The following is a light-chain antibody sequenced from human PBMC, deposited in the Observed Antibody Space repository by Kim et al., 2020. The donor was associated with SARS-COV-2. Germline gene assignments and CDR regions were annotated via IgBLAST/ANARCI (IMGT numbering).Light chain of an antibody. CDR1: QSVSSRY. Sequence: PGDRATLLCRPSQSVSSRYLAWYQQKPGQAPRHLIYAASSRATGIPDRFSGSGSETDFTLTISRLEPEDFAVYYCQQHDNSPSWTFSQGTKVEVK. J-gene: IGKJ1*01. CDR3: QQHDNSPSWT. CDR2: AAS. V-gene: IGKV3-20*01.